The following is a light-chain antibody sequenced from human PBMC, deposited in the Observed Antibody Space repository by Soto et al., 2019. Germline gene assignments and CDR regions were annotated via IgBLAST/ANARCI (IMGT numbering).Light chain of an antibody. Sequence: DIQMTQSPSSLSSAVGDRVTISCRESQTIGSYLHWYKHIPGRVPRLLISDVSTLQSGVPGRFRGSGSETEFTLAITYVQPEDVAPYYCQQGYYIHSLTFGGGTKLELK. CDR1: QTIGSY. CDR2: DVS. CDR3: QQGYYIHSLT. J-gene: IGKJ4*01. V-gene: IGKV1-39*01.